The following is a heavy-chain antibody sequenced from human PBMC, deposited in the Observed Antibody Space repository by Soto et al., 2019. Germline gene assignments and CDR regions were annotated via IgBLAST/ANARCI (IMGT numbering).Heavy chain of an antibody. V-gene: IGHV5-51*01. Sequence: EVQLVQSGAEVKKPGESLKISCKGSGYSFTSYWIGWVRQMPGKGLEWMGIIYPGDSDTRYSPSFQGQVTISADKSISTAYLQWSSLKASDTAMYYCARQGENTFGGVIVIPNYYYGMDVWGQGTTVTVSS. CDR2: IYPGDSDT. CDR1: GYSFTSYW. CDR3: ARQGENTFGGVIVIPNYYYGMDV. D-gene: IGHD3-16*02. J-gene: IGHJ6*02.